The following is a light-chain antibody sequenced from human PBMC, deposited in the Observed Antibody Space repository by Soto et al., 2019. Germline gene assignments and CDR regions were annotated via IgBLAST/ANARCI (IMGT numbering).Light chain of an antibody. CDR2: DAS. V-gene: IGKV3-11*01. Sequence: EIVLTQSPATLSLSPGDRATLSCRASQSDNSHLAWYQQKPGQPPSLLIYDASNRATGVPGRFSGSGSGTDFALTISGLEPGDFAVYYCQQRSVWPLTFGGGTRVDI. J-gene: IGKJ4*01. CDR1: QSDNSH. CDR3: QQRSVWPLT.